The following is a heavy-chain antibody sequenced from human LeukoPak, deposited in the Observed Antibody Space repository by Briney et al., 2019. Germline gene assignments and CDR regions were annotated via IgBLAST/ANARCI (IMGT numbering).Heavy chain of an antibody. CDR2: INSDGSST. CDR1: GFTFSSYW. CDR3: ARNTMIVVVHDAFDI. D-gene: IGHD3-22*01. J-gene: IGHJ3*02. Sequence: GGSLRLSCAASGFTFSSYWMHWVRQAPGKGLVWVSHINSDGSSTSYADSVKGRFTISRDNAKNTLYLQMNSLRAEDTAVYYCARNTMIVVVHDAFDIWGQGTMVTVSS. V-gene: IGHV3-74*01.